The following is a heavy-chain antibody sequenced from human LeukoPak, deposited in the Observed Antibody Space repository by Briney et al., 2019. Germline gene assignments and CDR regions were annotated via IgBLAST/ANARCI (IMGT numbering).Heavy chain of an antibody. Sequence: ASVKVSCKASGYTFTSYGISWVRQAPGQGLEGMGWISAYNGDTNYAQKLQGRVTMTTDTSASTAYMELRSLRSDDTAVYYCARVGYDYVWGSYTPNYYFDYWGQGTLVTVSS. CDR3: ARVGYDYVWGSYTPNYYFDY. CDR2: ISAYNGDT. V-gene: IGHV1-18*01. D-gene: IGHD3-16*01. J-gene: IGHJ4*02. CDR1: GYTFTSYG.